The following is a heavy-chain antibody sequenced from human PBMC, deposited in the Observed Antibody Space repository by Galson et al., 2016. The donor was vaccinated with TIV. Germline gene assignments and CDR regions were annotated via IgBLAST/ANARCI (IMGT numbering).Heavy chain of an antibody. CDR1: GFTFSSYA. Sequence: SLRLSCAASGFTFSSYAMHWVRQAPGKGLEWVAVISSDGSDTYSADSVRGRFTISRDNSNNTLYLQINSPSAEDTAVYYCARDLYSQDYGDYDYYYGMDVWGQGTTVTVS. CDR2: ISSDGSDT. CDR3: ARDLYSQDYGDYDYYYGMDV. J-gene: IGHJ6*02. D-gene: IGHD4-17*01. V-gene: IGHV3-30*04.